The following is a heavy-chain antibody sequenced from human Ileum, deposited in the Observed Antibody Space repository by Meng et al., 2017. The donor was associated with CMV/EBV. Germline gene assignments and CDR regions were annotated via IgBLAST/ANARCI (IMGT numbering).Heavy chain of an antibody. J-gene: IGHJ6*02. V-gene: IGHV3-23*01. CDR2: IRANAGGT. D-gene: IGHD2-2*02. Sequence: GESLKISCDASGFSFSNFAMVWVRLAPGKGLEWVSGIRANAGGTYYADSVKGRFTISRDNSKNTLYLQMNSLRAEDTATFYCAKTYCGTTSCSTPYYYFGLDVWGQGTTVTVSS. CDR3: AKTYCGTTSCSTPYYYFGLDV. CDR1: GFSFSNFA.